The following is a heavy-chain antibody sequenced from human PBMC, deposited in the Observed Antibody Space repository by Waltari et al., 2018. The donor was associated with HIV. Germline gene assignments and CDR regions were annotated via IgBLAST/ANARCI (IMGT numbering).Heavy chain of an antibody. CDR1: GGTFRGYF. D-gene: IGHD2-15*01. CDR3: AREKSRASKWYGIFYYDA. V-gene: IGHV4-34*01. Sequence: QVPLHQWGAGLLKPSAPPSLTWAVYGGTFRGYFWTWYRQAPGKGLEWIGEITHSGKTNYNPSLKSRLTLSVDTSKNQVSLRMKSVTGADTAIYYCAREKSRASKWYGIFYYDAWGQGTLVSVPS. CDR2: ITHSGKT. J-gene: IGHJ5*02.